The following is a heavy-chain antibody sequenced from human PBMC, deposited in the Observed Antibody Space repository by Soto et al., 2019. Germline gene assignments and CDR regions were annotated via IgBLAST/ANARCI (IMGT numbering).Heavy chain of an antibody. CDR1: GDSVSSKSVS. D-gene: IGHD3-10*02. J-gene: IGHJ6*02. V-gene: IGHV6-1*01. CDR3: TRCSSYAMDV. Sequence: PSQTLSLTCAISGDSVSSKSVSWNWIRQSPSRGLEWLGKTKYRSRWYHDYAVSVKSRIIISSGTSKNQFSLQLNSVTPEDTAVYYCTRCSSYAMDVWGQGIAVTVSS. CDR2: TKYRSRWYH.